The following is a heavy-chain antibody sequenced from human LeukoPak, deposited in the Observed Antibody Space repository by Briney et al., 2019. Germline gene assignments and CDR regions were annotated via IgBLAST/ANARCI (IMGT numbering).Heavy chain of an antibody. Sequence: GGSLRLSYAASGFTFSSYEMNWVRQAPGKGLEWVAVIYSGGSTDHADSVKARFTISRDNSKNTLYLQMSSLRAADTALYFCARVPGGWDLYFDYWGQGPLVTVSS. CDR1: GFTFSSYE. D-gene: IGHD1-26*01. CDR3: ARVPGGWDLYFDY. J-gene: IGHJ4*02. V-gene: IGHV3-53*01. CDR2: IYSGGST.